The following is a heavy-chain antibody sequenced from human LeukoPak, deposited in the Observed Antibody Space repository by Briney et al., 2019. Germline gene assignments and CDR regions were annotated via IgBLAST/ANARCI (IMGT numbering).Heavy chain of an antibody. CDR3: AREGVVTAIPYYYYMDV. D-gene: IGHD2-21*02. V-gene: IGHV3-20*04. CDR2: INWNGGST. J-gene: IGHJ6*03. CDR1: EFSVGSNY. Sequence: GGSLRLSCAASEFSVGSNYMTWVRQAPGKGLEWVSGINWNGGSTGYADSVKGRFTISRDNAKNSLYLQMNSLRAEDTALYYCAREGVVTAIPYYYYMDVWGKGTTVTVSS.